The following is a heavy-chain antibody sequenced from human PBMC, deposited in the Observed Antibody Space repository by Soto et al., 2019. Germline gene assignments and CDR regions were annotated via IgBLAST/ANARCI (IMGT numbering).Heavy chain of an antibody. V-gene: IGHV1-3*01. D-gene: IGHD2-2*01. CDR3: AREIRNCSSASCYSYYYYGRDV. CDR2: INAGNGNT. CDR1: GYTFTSYD. J-gene: IGHJ6*02. Sequence: ASVKVSCKASGYTFTSYDMHWVRQAPGQRLEWMGWINAGNGNTNYSQRFQGRVTITRDTSTSTAYMELSRLRSDDTAVYYCAREIRNCSSASCYSYYYYGRDVWGQGTTVTVSS.